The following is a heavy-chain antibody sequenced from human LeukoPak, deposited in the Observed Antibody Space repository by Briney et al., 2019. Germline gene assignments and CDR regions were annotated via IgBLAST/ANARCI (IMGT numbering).Heavy chain of an antibody. CDR1: GGSFSGYY. V-gene: IGHV4-34*01. CDR2: INHSGST. J-gene: IGHJ6*03. Sequence: PSETLSLTCAVYGGSFSGYYWSWIRQPPGKGLEWIGEINHSGSTNYNPSLKSRVTISVDTSKNQFPLKLSSVTAADTAVYYCARGARAYYDFWSGYYYYYYMDVWGKGTTVTVSS. CDR3: ARGARAYYDFWSGYYYYYYMDV. D-gene: IGHD3-3*01.